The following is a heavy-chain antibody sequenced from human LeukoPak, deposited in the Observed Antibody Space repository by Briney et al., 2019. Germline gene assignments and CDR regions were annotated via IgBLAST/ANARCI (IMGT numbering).Heavy chain of an antibody. CDR3: AREGAGRDGYNLGSAFDI. CDR2: IIPIFGTA. Sequence: GASVKVSCKASGGTFGSYAISWVRQAPGQGLEWMGGIIPIFGTANYAQKFQGGVTITADESTSTAYMELSSLRSEDTAVYYCAREGAGRDGYNLGSAFDIWGQGTMVTVSS. V-gene: IGHV1-69*13. CDR1: GGTFGSYA. D-gene: IGHD5-24*01. J-gene: IGHJ3*02.